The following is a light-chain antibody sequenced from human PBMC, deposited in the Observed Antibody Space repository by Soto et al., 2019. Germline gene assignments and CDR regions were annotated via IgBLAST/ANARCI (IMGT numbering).Light chain of an antibody. Sequence: QSVLTQPPSASGTPGQRVTISCSGSSSNIGSNTVNWYQQLPGTAPKLVIYNNNQRPSGVPDRFSGSKSGTSAPLAISGLQSEDEADYYCAAWDDGLNGPYVFGTGTKVTVL. J-gene: IGLJ1*01. CDR3: AAWDDGLNGPYV. CDR1: SSNIGSNT. V-gene: IGLV1-44*01. CDR2: NNN.